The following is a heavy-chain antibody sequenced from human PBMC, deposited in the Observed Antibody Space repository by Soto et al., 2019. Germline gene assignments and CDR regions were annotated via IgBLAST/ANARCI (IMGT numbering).Heavy chain of an antibody. D-gene: IGHD1-7*01. Sequence: ASVKVSCKASGYTFTSYAMHWVRQAPGQRLEWMGWSNAGNGNTKYSQKFEARVTLTRDTAASTAYMERNSLRSDDTAVYYCARDPIWTYTWNYARLNYLDPWGQGTLVTV. V-gene: IGHV1-3*01. CDR3: ARDPIWTYTWNYARLNYLDP. CDR2: SNAGNGNT. J-gene: IGHJ5*02. CDR1: GYTFTSYA.